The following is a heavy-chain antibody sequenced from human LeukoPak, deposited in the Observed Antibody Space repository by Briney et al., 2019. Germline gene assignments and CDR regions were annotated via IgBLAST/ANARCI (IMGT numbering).Heavy chain of an antibody. CDR3: ARDDIAVAAIDY. D-gene: IGHD6-19*01. CDR2: ISSSSSSYI. CDR1: GFTFSSYS. V-gene: IGHV3-21*01. J-gene: IGHJ4*02. Sequence: PGGSLRLSCAASGFTFSSYSMNWVRQAPGKGLEWVSSISSSSSSYIYYADSVKGRFTISRDNAKNSLYLQMNSLRAEDTAVYYCARDDIAVAAIDYWGQGTLVTVSS.